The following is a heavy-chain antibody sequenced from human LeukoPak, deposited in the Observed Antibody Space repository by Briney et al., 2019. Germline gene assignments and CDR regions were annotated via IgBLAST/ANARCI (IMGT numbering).Heavy chain of an antibody. V-gene: IGHV3-30*18. J-gene: IGHJ5*02. Sequence: GGSLRLSCAASGISFSSYGMHWVRQAPGKGLEWVAVISYDGSNKYYADSVKGRFTISRDNSKNTLYLQMNSLRAEDTAVYYCAKDGAYDFWSGYSPYNWFDPWGQGTLVTVSS. CDR1: GISFSSYG. CDR2: ISYDGSNK. D-gene: IGHD3-3*01. CDR3: AKDGAYDFWSGYSPYNWFDP.